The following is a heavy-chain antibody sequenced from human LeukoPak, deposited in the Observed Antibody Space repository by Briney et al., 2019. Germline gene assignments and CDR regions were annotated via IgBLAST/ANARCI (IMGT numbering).Heavy chain of an antibody. J-gene: IGHJ6*02. CDR1: GYTFTSNY. D-gene: IGHD4-17*01. CDR2: IYPRDGST. CDR3: ARDYGDYFRRNYYYYGMDV. Sequence: ASVKVSCKASGYTFTSNYIHWVRQAPGQGLEWMGMIYPRDGSTSYAQKLQGRVTMTTDTSTSTAYMELRSLRSDDTAVYYCARDYGDYFRRNYYYYGMDVWGQGTTVTVSS. V-gene: IGHV1-46*01.